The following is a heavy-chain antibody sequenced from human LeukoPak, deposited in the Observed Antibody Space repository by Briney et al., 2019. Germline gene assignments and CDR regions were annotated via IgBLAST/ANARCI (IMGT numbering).Heavy chain of an antibody. Sequence: SVKVCCKASGGTFSSYAISWVRQAPGQGLEWMGGIIPIFGTANYAQKFQGRVTITADESTSTAYMELNSLRAEDTAVYFCARDVGGGDTFDYWGQGTLVTVSS. D-gene: IGHD2-21*02. CDR1: GGTFSSYA. CDR3: ARDVGGGDTFDY. J-gene: IGHJ4*02. CDR2: IIPIFGTA. V-gene: IGHV1-69*13.